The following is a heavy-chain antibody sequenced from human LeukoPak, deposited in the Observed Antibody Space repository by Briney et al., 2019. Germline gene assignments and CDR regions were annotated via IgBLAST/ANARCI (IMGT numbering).Heavy chain of an antibody. D-gene: IGHD4/OR15-4a*01. CDR3: ARGTMAAGFDP. CDR1: GGSISSYY. J-gene: IGHJ5*02. V-gene: IGHV4-4*07. Sequence: SETLSLTCTVSGGSISSYYWNWIRQPAGKGLEWIGRIYSSGSTNYNPSLKSRVTVSVDTSENQFSLKLNSVTAADTAIYYCARGTMAAGFDPWGQGTLVTVSS. CDR2: IYSSGST.